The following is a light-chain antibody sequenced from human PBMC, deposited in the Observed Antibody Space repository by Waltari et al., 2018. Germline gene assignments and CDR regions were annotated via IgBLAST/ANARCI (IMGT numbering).Light chain of an antibody. Sequence: QAGLTQPPSVSKDLRQTATLTCTGNNNHVGYEGATWLQQHQGHPPKLLFYRNNNRPSGISERFSASRSGSTASLTITGLQPEDEADYYCSAWDRSLSAWVFGGGTKLTVL. CDR3: SAWDRSLSAWV. CDR2: RNN. J-gene: IGLJ3*02. V-gene: IGLV10-54*04. CDR1: NNHVGYEG.